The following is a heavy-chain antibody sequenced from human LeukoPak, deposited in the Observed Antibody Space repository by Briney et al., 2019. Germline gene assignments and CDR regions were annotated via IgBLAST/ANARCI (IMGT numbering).Heavy chain of an antibody. V-gene: IGHV1-8*03. CDR1: GYTFTSYD. J-gene: IGHJ4*02. CDR2: MNPNSGNT. CDR3: ATIRGSSTYYFDY. Sequence: ASVKVSCKASGYTFTSYDINWVRQATGQGLEWMGWMNPNSGNTGYAQKFQGRVTITRNTSISTAYMELSSLRSEDTAVCYCATIRGSSTYYFDYWGQGTLVTVSS. D-gene: IGHD6-6*01.